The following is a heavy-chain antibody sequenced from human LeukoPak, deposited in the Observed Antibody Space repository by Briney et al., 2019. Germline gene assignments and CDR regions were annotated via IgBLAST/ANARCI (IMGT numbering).Heavy chain of an antibody. CDR1: GGSISSSSYY. CDR3: ARDLGYGSGTTNPSGELRFDY. J-gene: IGHJ4*02. Sequence: SETLSLTCTVSGGSISSSSYYWGWIRQPPGKGLEWIGSIYQSGSTYYNPSLKSRVTISVDTSKNQFSLKLSSVTAADTAVYYCARDLGYGSGTTNPSGELRFDYWGQGTLVTVSS. D-gene: IGHD3-10*01. V-gene: IGHV4-39*07. CDR2: IYQSGST.